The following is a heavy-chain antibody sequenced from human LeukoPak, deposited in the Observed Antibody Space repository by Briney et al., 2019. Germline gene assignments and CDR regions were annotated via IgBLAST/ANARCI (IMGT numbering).Heavy chain of an antibody. CDR2: FDPEDGET. J-gene: IGHJ4*02. V-gene: IGHV1-24*01. CDR3: ATHRYYYDSSAYRLDY. Sequence: GASVKVSFKVSGYSLTELSIHWVRQAPGKGLEGMGSFDPEDGETIYAQNFQGRFTMTADTSTDTGYMELSSLRSEDTAVYFCATHRYYYDSSAYRLDYRGQGTLVTVSS. D-gene: IGHD3-22*01. CDR1: GYSLTELS.